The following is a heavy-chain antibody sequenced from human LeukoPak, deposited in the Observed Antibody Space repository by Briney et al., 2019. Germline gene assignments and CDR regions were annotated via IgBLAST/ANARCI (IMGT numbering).Heavy chain of an antibody. Sequence: PSETLSLTCTVSGGSISTGGYYWTWIRQHPGKGLEWIGYIYNSGTTYYNPSLESRVTISGDTSKNQSSLKLNSVTAADTAVYYCARTAGWSYGFDYWGQGTLVTVSS. CDR1: GGSISTGGYY. V-gene: IGHV4-31*03. J-gene: IGHJ4*02. D-gene: IGHD5-18*01. CDR3: ARTAGWSYGFDY. CDR2: IYNSGTT.